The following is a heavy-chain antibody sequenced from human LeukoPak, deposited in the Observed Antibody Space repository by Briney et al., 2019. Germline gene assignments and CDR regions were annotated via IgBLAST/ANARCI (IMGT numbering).Heavy chain of an antibody. CDR3: VRHRQWLLFPDY. CDR1: GYSISINYN. CDR2: IFYSGAT. D-gene: IGHD6-19*01. V-gene: IGHV4-38-2*02. J-gene: IGHJ4*02. Sequence: EPSETLSLTCTVSGYSISINYNWGWIRQPPGQGLEWIGSIFYSGATYYSPSLKSRVTISVDTSKNQFSLKLSSMTAADTAVYYCVRHRQWLLFPDYWGQGTLVTVSS.